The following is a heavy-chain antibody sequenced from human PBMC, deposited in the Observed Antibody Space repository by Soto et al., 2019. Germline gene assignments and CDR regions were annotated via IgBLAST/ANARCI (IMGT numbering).Heavy chain of an antibody. V-gene: IGHV3-23*01. D-gene: IGHD2-15*01. J-gene: IGHJ5*02. CDR2: ISGSGGST. CDR1: GFTFSSYA. Sequence: PGGSLRLSCAASGFTFSSYAMSWVRQAPGKGLEWVSAISGSGGSTYYADSVKGRFTISRDNSKNTLYLQMNSLSAEDTAVYYCAKDLGYCSGGSCYFHWFDPWGQGTLVTVSS. CDR3: AKDLGYCSGGSCYFHWFDP.